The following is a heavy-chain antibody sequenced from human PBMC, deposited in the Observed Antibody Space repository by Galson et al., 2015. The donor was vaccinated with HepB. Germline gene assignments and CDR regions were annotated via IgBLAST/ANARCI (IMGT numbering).Heavy chain of an antibody. CDR2: ISAYNGNT. Sequence: SVKVSCKASGYTFTSYGISWVRQAPGQGLEWMGWISAYNGNTNYAQKPQGRVTMTTDTSTSTAYMELRSLRSDDTAVYYCARDRVFARDCSGGSCPFIGYWGQGTLVTVSS. CDR3: ARDRVFARDCSGGSCPFIGY. J-gene: IGHJ4*02. D-gene: IGHD2-15*01. V-gene: IGHV1-18*01. CDR1: GYTFTSYG.